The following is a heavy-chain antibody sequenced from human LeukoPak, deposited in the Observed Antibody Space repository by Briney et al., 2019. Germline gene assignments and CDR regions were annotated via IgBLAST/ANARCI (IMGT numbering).Heavy chain of an antibody. CDR3: TKGPRSIDY. D-gene: IGHD4-17*01. J-gene: IGHJ4*02. V-gene: IGHV3-23*01. CDR1: GFTFSTSA. CDR2: ISGSGTST. Sequence: QTGGSLRLSCAASGFTFSTSAMSWVRQAPGKGLEWVSAISGSGTSTYYSDTVKGRFTISRDNSKHMLYLQMNSLRAEDTAVCYCTKGPRSIDYWGQGTLVTVSS.